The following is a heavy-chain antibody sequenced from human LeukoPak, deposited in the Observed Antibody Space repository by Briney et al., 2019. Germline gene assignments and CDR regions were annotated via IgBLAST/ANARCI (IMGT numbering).Heavy chain of an antibody. D-gene: IGHD5-12*01. Sequence: NAGGSLRLSCAGSGFPFSSCVLNWVRQAPGRGLEWVSSISSVGTYIYYADSVKGRFTISRDDAKSSLYLQMNSLRAEDTAVYYCARARGRDYDSNDAFDGWGQGTMVTVSS. CDR3: ARARGRDYDSNDAFDG. CDR2: ISSVGTYI. CDR1: GFPFSSCV. V-gene: IGHV3-21*01. J-gene: IGHJ3*01.